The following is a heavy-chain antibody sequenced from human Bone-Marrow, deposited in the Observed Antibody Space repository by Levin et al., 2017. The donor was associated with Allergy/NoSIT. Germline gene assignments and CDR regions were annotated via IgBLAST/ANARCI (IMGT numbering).Heavy chain of an antibody. CDR3: VRSSGGYTV. CDR1: GGSFSGYY. J-gene: IGHJ4*02. Sequence: SETLSLTCAVYGGSFSGYYWSWIRQPPGKGLEWIGEINHSGSTNYNPSLKSRVTISVDTSKNQFSLKLSSVTAADTAVYYCVRSSGGYTVWGQRTLVTVSS. D-gene: IGHD5-12*01. V-gene: IGHV4-34*01. CDR2: INHSGST.